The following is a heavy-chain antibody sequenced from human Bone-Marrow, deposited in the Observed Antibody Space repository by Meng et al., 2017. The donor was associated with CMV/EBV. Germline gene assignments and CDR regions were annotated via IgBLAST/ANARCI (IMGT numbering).Heavy chain of an antibody. J-gene: IGHJ4*02. D-gene: IGHD3-3*01. Sequence: SETLFTCTVSGGSISSSSYYWGWIRQPPGKGLEWIGYIYYSGSTYYNPSLKSRVTISVDTSKNQFSLKLSSVTAADTAVYYCARESRAHDSWDWGQGTLVTVSS. V-gene: IGHV4-30-4*08. CDR3: ARESRAHDSWD. CDR1: GGSISSSSYY. CDR2: IYYSGST.